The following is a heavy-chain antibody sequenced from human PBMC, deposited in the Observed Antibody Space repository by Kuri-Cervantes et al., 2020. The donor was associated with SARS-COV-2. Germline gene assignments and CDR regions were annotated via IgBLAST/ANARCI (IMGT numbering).Heavy chain of an antibody. D-gene: IGHD1-26*01. Sequence: GGSLRLSCAASGFTFSSYAMSWVRQAPGKGLEWVSAISGSGGSTYYADSVKGRFSISRDNSKNTLYLQMNSLRAEDTAVYYCAKDRIGGIYPKVPLCYWGQGTLVTVSS. V-gene: IGHV3-23*01. J-gene: IGHJ4*02. CDR3: AKDRIGGIYPKVPLCY. CDR1: GFTFSSYA. CDR2: ISGSGGST.